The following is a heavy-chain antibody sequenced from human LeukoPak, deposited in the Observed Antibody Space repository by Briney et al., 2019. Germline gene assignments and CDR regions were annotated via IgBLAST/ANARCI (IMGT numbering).Heavy chain of an antibody. CDR1: GGSFSGYY. Sequence: SETLSLTCAVYGGSFSGYYWSWIRQPPGKGLEWIGYIYYSGSTNYNPSLKSRVTISVDTSKNQFSLKLSSVTAADTAVYYCARGSVWSGYYIRNWFDPWGQGTLVTVSS. CDR3: ARGSVWSGYYIRNWFDP. D-gene: IGHD3-3*01. J-gene: IGHJ5*02. CDR2: IYYSGST. V-gene: IGHV4-34*01.